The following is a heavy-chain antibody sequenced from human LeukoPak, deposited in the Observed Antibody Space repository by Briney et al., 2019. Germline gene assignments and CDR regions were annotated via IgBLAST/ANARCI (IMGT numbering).Heavy chain of an antibody. CDR2: IKEDGSAT. J-gene: IGHJ2*01. CDR1: GFTFSSSW. Sequence: GGSLRLSCAASGFTFSSSWMIWVRQAPGKGPEWVANIKEDGSATYYVDSVKGRFTISRDNAKKSLYLQMSSLRAEDTAVYYCAKNLLGSAAFSWYFDLWGRGTLVTVSS. V-gene: IGHV3-7*05. D-gene: IGHD1-26*01. CDR3: AKNLLGSAAFSWYFDL.